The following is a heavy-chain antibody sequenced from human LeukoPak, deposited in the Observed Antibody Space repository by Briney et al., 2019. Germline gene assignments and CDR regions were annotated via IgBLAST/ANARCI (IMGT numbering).Heavy chain of an antibody. CDR1: GFTFSNAW. J-gene: IGHJ3*02. D-gene: IGHD1-26*01. CDR3: TTGIRWELELSPDAFDI. Sequence: GGSLRLSCAASGFTFSNAWMSWVRQAPGKGLEWVGHIKSKTDGGTTDYAAPVKGRFTISRDDSKNTLYLQMNSLKTEDTAVYYCTTGIRWELELSPDAFDIWGQGTMVTVSS. CDR2: IKSKTDGGTT. V-gene: IGHV3-15*01.